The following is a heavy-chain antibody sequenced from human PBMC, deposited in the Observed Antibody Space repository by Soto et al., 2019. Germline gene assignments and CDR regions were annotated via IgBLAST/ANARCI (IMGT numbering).Heavy chain of an antibody. V-gene: IGHV4-31*03. CDR2: IYYSGST. D-gene: IGHD6-25*01. CDR1: GGSISSVGHY. J-gene: IGHJ6*02. CDR3: ARESGGYDSSTRYGLDV. Sequence: SETLSLTCSVSGGSISSVGHYWTWIRQQPGKGLEWIGYIYYSGSTDYNPSLKSRVTISVDRSKNQFSLNLSSVTAADTAIYYCARESGGYDSSTRYGLDVWGQGTTVTVSS.